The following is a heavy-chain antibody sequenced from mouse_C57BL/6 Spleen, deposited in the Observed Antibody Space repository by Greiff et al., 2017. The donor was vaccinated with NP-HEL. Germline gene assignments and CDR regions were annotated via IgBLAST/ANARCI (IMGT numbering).Heavy chain of an antibody. V-gene: IGHV14-4*01. CDR1: GFNIKDDY. D-gene: IGHD2-1*01. CDR3: TTGYGNRDY. J-gene: IGHJ2*01. Sequence: EVQGVESGAELVRPGASVKLSCTASGFNIKDDYMHWVKQRPEQGLEWIGWIDPENGDTEYASKFQGKATITADTSSNTAYLQLSSLTSEDTAVYYCTTGYGNRDYWGQGTTLTVSS. CDR2: IDPENGDT.